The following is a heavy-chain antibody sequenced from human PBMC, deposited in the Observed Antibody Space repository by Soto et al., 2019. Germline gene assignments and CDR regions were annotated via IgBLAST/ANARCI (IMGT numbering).Heavy chain of an antibody. V-gene: IGHV4-39*01. Sequence: PSETLSLTCTVSGGSISSSSYYWGWIRQPKGKGLEWIGSIYYSGSTYYNPSLKSRVTISVDTSKNQFSLKLSSVTAADTAVYYCASVLFSLFFYILTGSTEYFQHWGQGTLVTVSS. J-gene: IGHJ1*01. CDR2: IYYSGST. D-gene: IGHD3-9*01. CDR1: GGSISSSSYY. CDR3: ASVLFSLFFYILTGSTEYFQH.